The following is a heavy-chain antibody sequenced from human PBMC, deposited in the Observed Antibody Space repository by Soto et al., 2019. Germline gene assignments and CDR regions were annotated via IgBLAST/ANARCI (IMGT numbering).Heavy chain of an antibody. CDR1: GFTFSSYA. V-gene: IGHV3-30-3*01. Sequence: VVSLRLSCAASGFTFSSYAMHWVRQAPGKGLEWVAVVSYDGSNKYYADSVKGRFTISRDNSKNTLYLQMNSLRAEDTAVYYCARDLDYSNSDDAFDIWGQGTMVTVSS. CDR2: VSYDGSNK. J-gene: IGHJ3*02. D-gene: IGHD4-4*01. CDR3: ARDLDYSNSDDAFDI.